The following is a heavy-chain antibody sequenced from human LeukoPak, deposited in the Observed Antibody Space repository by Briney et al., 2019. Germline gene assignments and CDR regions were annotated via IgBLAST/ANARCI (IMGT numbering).Heavy chain of an antibody. J-gene: IGHJ4*02. Sequence: GGSLRLSCAASGFTFSTDGMHWVRQAPGKGLEWVAFIRYDGSIEYYADSVKGRFTISRDNSKNTLYLQMNSLRVEDTAVYYCAKATGGVATGPFDYWGQGTLVTVSS. CDR3: AKATGGVATGPFDY. V-gene: IGHV3-30*02. CDR1: GFTFSTDG. CDR2: IRYDGSIE. D-gene: IGHD3-3*01.